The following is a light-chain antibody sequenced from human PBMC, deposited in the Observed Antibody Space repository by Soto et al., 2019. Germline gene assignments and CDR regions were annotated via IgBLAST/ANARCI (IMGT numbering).Light chain of an antibody. CDR2: GSS. Sequence: EDVLTQSPGTLSLSPGERASLSCRASQSVSNNYLAWYQQKPGQSPKLLIFGSSDRATGIPDRFSGSGSGTDFTLTISRLEPEDFAAYYCQQYGSSPPYTFGQGTKLEIK. CDR3: QQYGSSPPYT. V-gene: IGKV3-20*01. J-gene: IGKJ2*01. CDR1: QSVSNNY.